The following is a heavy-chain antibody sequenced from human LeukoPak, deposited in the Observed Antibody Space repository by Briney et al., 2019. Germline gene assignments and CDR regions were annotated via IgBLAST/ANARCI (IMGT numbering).Heavy chain of an antibody. CDR1: GFTFSNYW. Sequence: PGGSLRLSCAASGFTFSNYWMSWVRQAPGKGLEWVANIKQDGSEKYYVDSVKGRFTVSRDNAKNSLYLQMSSLRAEDTAVFYCARGGMVRRVMGAFDIWGQGTLVTVSS. CDR2: IKQDGSEK. D-gene: IGHD3-10*01. J-gene: IGHJ3*02. CDR3: ARGGMVRRVMGAFDI. V-gene: IGHV3-7*01.